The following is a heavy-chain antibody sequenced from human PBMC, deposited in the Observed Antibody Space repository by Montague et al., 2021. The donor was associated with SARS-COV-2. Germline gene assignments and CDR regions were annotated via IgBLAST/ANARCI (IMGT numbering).Heavy chain of an antibody. J-gene: IGHJ6*03. CDR1: GTPFSGYY. V-gene: IGHV4-34*01. D-gene: IGHD3-10*01. Sequence: SETLSLTCAVHGTPFSGYYWNRIRQPPGKGLEWIGEINHGGSTKYSPSLKSRLTISADTSKNQFSLKLTSVAAADTAVYYCARLRDGVVPSPILGVGPYYSYYYMDVWGRGTTVTVSS. CDR2: INHGGST. CDR3: ARLRDGVVPSPILGVGPYYSYYYMDV.